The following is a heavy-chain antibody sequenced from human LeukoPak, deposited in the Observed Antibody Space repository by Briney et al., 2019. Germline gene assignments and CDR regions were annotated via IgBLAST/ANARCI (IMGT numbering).Heavy chain of an antibody. V-gene: IGHV3-23*01. CDR1: GFTFSSYA. CDR2: ISGSGGST. Sequence: GGSLRLSCAASGFTFSSYAMSWVRQAPGQGLEWVSAISGSGGSTYYADSVKGRFTISRDNSKNTLYLQMTSLRAEDTAVYYCAKAQAWAPFDPWGQGTLVTVSS. D-gene: IGHD3-16*01. J-gene: IGHJ5*02. CDR3: AKAQAWAPFDP.